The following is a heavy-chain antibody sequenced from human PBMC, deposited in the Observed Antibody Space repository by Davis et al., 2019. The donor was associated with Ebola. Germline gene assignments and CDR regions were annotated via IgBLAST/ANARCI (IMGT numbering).Heavy chain of an antibody. CDR1: GGSFSAYY. D-gene: IGHD5-24*01. CDR3: VGGRWLI. Sequence: SETLSLTCAVYGGSFSAYYWSWIRQPPGKGLEWIGEINHSGSTNYNPSLKSRVTISVDTSKNQFSLKLSSVIAADTAVYYCVGGRWLIWGRGTMVTVSS. CDR2: INHSGST. V-gene: IGHV4-34*01. J-gene: IGHJ3*02.